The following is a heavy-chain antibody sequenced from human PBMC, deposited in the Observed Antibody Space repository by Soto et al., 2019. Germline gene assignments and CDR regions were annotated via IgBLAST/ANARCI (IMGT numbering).Heavy chain of an antibody. D-gene: IGHD5-12*01. CDR3: TRHTGYDSSIDY. J-gene: IGHJ4*02. Sequence: ESLKISCQGSGYTFTGHWISWVRQMPGKGLEWMGRIDPSDSYTDYSPTVQGHVTMSADKSINTAYLQWSSLQASDTAVYYCTRHTGYDSSIDYWGQGPLATVYS. CDR1: GYTFTGHW. V-gene: IGHV5-10-1*01. CDR2: IDPSDSYT.